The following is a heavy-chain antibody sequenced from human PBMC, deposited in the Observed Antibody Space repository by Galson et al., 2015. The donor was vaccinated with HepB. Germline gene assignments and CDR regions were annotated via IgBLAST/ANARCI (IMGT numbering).Heavy chain of an antibody. CDR1: GFIVSSNY. CDR2: IYDGGST. D-gene: IGHD3-22*01. CDR3: ARAIWESSGYYSGSGAFDI. J-gene: IGHJ3*02. V-gene: IGHV3-53*01. Sequence: SLRLSCAASGFIVSSNYMSWVRQAPGKGLEWVSVIYDGGSTYYADSVKGRFTISRDNSKNTLYLQMNSLRAEDTAVYYCARAIWESSGYYSGSGAFDIWGQGTMVTVSS.